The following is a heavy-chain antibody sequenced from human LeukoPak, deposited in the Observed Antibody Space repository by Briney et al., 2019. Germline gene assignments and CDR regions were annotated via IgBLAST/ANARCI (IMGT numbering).Heavy chain of an antibody. CDR2: ISAYNGTT. Sequence: ASVKVSCKASGYTFTSYGISWVRQAPGQGLEWMGWISAYNGTTNYAQKFQGRVTITADKSTSTAYMELSSLRSEDTAVYYCATPLVDWNPHYYYYGMDVWGQGTTVTVSS. D-gene: IGHD1-1*01. CDR1: GYTFTSYG. V-gene: IGHV1-18*01. J-gene: IGHJ6*02. CDR3: ATPLVDWNPHYYYYGMDV.